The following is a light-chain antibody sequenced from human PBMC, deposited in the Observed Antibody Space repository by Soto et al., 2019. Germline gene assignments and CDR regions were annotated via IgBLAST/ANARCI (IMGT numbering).Light chain of an antibody. CDR1: QSVSSN. V-gene: IGKV3-15*01. CDR2: GAS. Sequence: EIVMTQSPVTLSVSPGERATLSCRASQSVSSNLAWYQQKPGQAPRLLIYGASTRATDIPARFSGSGSGTEFTLTISSLQSEDFAVYYCQQYNNWPPGTFGQGTKVEI. J-gene: IGKJ1*01. CDR3: QQYNNWPPGT.